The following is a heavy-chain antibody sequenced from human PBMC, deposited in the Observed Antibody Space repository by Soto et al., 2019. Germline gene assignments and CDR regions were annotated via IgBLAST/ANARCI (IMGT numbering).Heavy chain of an antibody. Sequence: EAQLVESGGGLVQPGGSLRLSCAASGFTFSSYWMSWVRQAPGKGLEWVANIKQDGSEKYYVDSVKGRFTISRDNAKNSLYLQMNSLRAEDTAVYYCATHSGYYYYGLDVWGRGTTVTVSS. D-gene: IGHD1-26*01. CDR1: GFTFSSYW. CDR3: ATHSGYYYYGLDV. V-gene: IGHV3-7*01. CDR2: IKQDGSEK. J-gene: IGHJ6*02.